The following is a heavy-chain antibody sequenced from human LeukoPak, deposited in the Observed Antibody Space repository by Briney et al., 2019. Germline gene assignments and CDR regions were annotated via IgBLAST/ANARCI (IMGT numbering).Heavy chain of an antibody. CDR2: ISYDGNNK. J-gene: IGHJ4*02. D-gene: IGHD5-18*01. Sequence: GGSLRLSCAASGFTSSDFAIHWVRQAPGEGLEWVSVISYDGNNKYYSDSVKGRFTISRDNSKNMVYLQMNSLRAEDTAVYYCARVGRGYTYKVFYFDYWGQGTLVTVSS. CDR1: GFTSSDFA. CDR3: ARVGRGYTYKVFYFDY. V-gene: IGHV3-30*04.